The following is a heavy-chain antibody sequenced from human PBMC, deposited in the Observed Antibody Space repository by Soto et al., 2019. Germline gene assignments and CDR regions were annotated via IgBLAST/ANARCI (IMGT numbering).Heavy chain of an antibody. D-gene: IGHD5-18*01. Sequence: VQLVESGGDLVQPGGSLRLSCAASGLTFNNYWMSWVRQAPGKGLEWVANIRPDGNEQHYVDSVKGRFIFSRDNAKSSLSLQMNNVRVEDTAVYYCATSRVYSYEYWGQGTLVTVSS. CDR2: IRPDGNEQ. V-gene: IGHV3-7*05. CDR3: ATSRVYSYEY. J-gene: IGHJ4*02. CDR1: GLTFNNYW.